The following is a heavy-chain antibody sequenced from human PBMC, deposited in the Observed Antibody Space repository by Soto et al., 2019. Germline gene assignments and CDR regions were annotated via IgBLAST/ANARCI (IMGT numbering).Heavy chain of an antibody. CDR3: AKDARIAAAGLIDY. J-gene: IGHJ4*02. CDR2: ISGSGGST. D-gene: IGHD6-13*01. V-gene: IGHV3-23*01. Sequence: GGSVRLSCAASGVTFSSYAMSWVRQAPGKGLEWVSAISGSGGSTYYADSVKGRFTISRDNSKNTLYLQMNSLRAEDTAVYYCAKDARIAAAGLIDYWGQGTLVTVSS. CDR1: GVTFSSYA.